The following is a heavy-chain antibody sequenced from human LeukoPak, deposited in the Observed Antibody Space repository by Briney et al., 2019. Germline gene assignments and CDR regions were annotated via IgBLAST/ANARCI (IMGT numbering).Heavy chain of an antibody. CDR3: ARSSSSWYTAFDI. V-gene: IGHV1-2*02. CDR2: IHPNSGGT. CDR1: GYTFTCYY. D-gene: IGHD6-13*01. J-gene: IGHJ3*02. Sequence: ASVTVSCKASGYTFTCYYIHWVRQAPGQGLEWMGWIHPNSGGTYFAQKFQGRVTMTRDTSINTAYLEMRSDDTALYYCARSSSSWYTAFDIWGQGTMVTVSS.